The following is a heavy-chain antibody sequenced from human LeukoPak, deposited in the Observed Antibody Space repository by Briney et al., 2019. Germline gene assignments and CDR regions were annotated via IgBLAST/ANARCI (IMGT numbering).Heavy chain of an antibody. D-gene: IGHD4-17*01. J-gene: IGHJ4*02. CDR3: AIPTKEVYGDYVGDY. V-gene: IGHV3-23*01. CDR1: GFTFSRFS. CDR2: ISGSGGST. Sequence: GGSLRLSCAASGFTFSRFSMNWVRQAPGKGLEWVSAISGSGGSTYYADSVKGRFTISRDNSKNTLYLQMNSLRAEDTAVYYCAIPTKEVYGDYVGDYWGQGTLVTVSS.